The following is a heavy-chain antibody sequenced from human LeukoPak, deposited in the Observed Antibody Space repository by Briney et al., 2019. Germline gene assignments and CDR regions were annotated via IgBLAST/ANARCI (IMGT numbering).Heavy chain of an antibody. CDR1: GGSISSGGYS. D-gene: IGHD4-17*01. CDR2: IYHSGST. Sequence: SQTLSLTCAVSGGSISSGGYSWSWIRQPPGKGLEWIGYIYHSGSTNYNPSLKSRVTISVGTSKNQFSLKLSSVTAADTAVYYCARVSSRPGAYGDHFDYWGQGTLVTVSS. CDR3: ARVSSRPGAYGDHFDY. J-gene: IGHJ4*02. V-gene: IGHV4-30-2*01.